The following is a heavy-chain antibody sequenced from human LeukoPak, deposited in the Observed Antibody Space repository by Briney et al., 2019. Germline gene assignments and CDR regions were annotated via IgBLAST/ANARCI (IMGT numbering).Heavy chain of an antibody. CDR3: ARHKGVAGTSPFDY. D-gene: IGHD6-19*01. CDR1: GFTFSDYY. Sequence: GGSLRLSCAASGFTFSDYYMSWIRQAPGKGLEWVSYISSSSSYTNYADSVKGRFTISRDNAKNSLYLQMNSLRAEDTAVYYCARHKGVAGTSPFDYWGQGTLVTVSS. J-gene: IGHJ4*02. CDR2: ISSSSSYT. V-gene: IGHV3-11*03.